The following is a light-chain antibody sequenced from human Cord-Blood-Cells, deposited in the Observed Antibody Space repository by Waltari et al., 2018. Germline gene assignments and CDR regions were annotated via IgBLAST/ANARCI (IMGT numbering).Light chain of an antibody. J-gene: IGLJ2*01. CDR2: EVS. CDR1: SSDVGGYNY. CDR3: SSYTSSSPVV. Sequence: QSALTQPASVSGSPGQSITISCTGTSSDVGGYNYVSWYQQHPGKSPKLMIYEVSKRPSGVSSRFSGSQSGNTASLTITGLQAEDEADYYCSSYTSSSPVVFGGGTKLTVL. V-gene: IGLV2-14*01.